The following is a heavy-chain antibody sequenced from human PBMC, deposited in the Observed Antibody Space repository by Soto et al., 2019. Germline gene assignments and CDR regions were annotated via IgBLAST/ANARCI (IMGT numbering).Heavy chain of an antibody. CDR2: FYSTGST. D-gene: IGHD1-1*01. V-gene: IGHV4-31*03. Sequence: QVQLQESGPGLVEPSQTLSLTCTVSGDSINSDDSYCTWIRQHPGKGLEWIGYFYSTGSTSYNPSLKSRVSISVDTSKNHFFLKLNSVTAADTAVYYCARGRDAYKNGYWGQGTLVTVSS. CDR1: GDSINSDDSY. CDR3: ARGRDAYKNGY. J-gene: IGHJ4*02.